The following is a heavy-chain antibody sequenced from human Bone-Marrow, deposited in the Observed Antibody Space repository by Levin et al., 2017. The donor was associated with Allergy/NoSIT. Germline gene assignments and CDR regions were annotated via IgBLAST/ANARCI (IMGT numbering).Heavy chain of an antibody. J-gene: IGHJ6*04. CDR3: TRRRNDIWTGYSYYYYGSDV. CDR2: IRSKANSYAT. CDR1: GFTFSGSA. Sequence: PGGSLRLSCAASGFTFSGSAMHWVRQASGKGLEWVGRIRSKANSYATAYAASVKGRFTISRDDSKNTAYLQMNSLKTEDTAVYYCTRRRNDIWTGYSYYYYGSDVWGEGTTVTVSA. V-gene: IGHV3-73*01. D-gene: IGHD3-9*01.